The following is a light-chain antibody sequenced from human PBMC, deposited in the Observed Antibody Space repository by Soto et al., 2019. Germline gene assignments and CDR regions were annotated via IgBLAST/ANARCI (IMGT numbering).Light chain of an antibody. V-gene: IGKV1-5*01. CDR3: QQYNSYPYT. J-gene: IGKJ2*01. CDR2: DAS. CDR1: QRISSW. Sequence: DIKMTQFPSTLSRSVEDRVTITFRPSQRISSWLAWYQQKPGKAPKLLIYDASSLQSGVPSRFSGSGSGTQFTLTISSXQPDDFATYYCQQYNSYPYTFGQGTKVDTK.